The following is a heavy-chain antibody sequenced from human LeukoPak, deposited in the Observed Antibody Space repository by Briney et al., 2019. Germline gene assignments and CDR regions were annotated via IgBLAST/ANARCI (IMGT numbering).Heavy chain of an antibody. CDR3: ARGANYDSSGYYYYVDY. J-gene: IGHJ4*02. Sequence: GGSLRLSCAASGFTFDDYGMSWVRQAPGKGLEWASGINWNGGSTGYADSVKGRFTISRDNAKNSLYLQMNSLRAEDTALYYCARGANYDSSGYYYYVDYWGQGTLVTVSS. CDR1: GFTFDDYG. D-gene: IGHD3-22*01. V-gene: IGHV3-20*04. CDR2: INWNGGST.